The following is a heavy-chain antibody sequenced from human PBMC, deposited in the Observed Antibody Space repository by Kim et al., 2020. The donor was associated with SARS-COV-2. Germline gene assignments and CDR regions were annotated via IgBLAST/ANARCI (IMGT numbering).Heavy chain of an antibody. V-gene: IGHV4-39*01. D-gene: IGHD3-22*01. CDR3: ARQGVKYYYDSSGYLNWFDP. Sequence: RVTISVDTSKNQFSLKLSSVTAADTAVYYCARQGVKYYYDSSGYLNWFDPWGQGTLVTVSS. J-gene: IGHJ5*02.